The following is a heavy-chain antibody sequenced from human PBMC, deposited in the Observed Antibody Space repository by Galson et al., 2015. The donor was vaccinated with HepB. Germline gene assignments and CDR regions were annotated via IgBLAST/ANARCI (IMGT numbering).Heavy chain of an antibody. Sequence: SLRLSCAASGSTVSSNYMSWVRQAPGKGLEWVSVIYSGGSTYYADSVKGRFTISRHNSKNTLYLQMNSLRAEDTAVYYCARIYGSGSYPFDYWGQGTLVTVSS. D-gene: IGHD3-10*01. V-gene: IGHV3-53*04. CDR3: ARIYGSGSYPFDY. CDR1: GSTVSSNY. CDR2: IYSGGST. J-gene: IGHJ4*02.